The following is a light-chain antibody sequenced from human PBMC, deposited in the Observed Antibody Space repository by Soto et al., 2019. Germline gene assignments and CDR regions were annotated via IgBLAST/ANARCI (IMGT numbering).Light chain of an antibody. CDR3: QQYGNSAWT. Sequence: EIVLTQCPGILSLSQGERATLSCRASQSVSNNYVAWYQQKTGQAPRIVIYGESSRATGIPDRLSGSGSGTDLILTISRLEPEDFAVYYCQQYGNSAWTFGQGTKVDIK. CDR1: QSVSNNY. J-gene: IGKJ1*01. V-gene: IGKV3-20*01. CDR2: GES.